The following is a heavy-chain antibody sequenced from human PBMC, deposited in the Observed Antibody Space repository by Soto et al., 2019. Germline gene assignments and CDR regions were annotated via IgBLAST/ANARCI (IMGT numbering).Heavy chain of an antibody. CDR3: AKPRMVRGVRQYYFDY. CDR1: GFTFSSYA. J-gene: IGHJ4*02. D-gene: IGHD3-10*01. CDR2: ISYDVSNK. V-gene: IGHV3-30-3*02. Sequence: QVQLVESGGGVVQPGRSLRLSCAASGFTFSSYAMHWVRQAPGKGLEWVAIISYDVSNKYYADSVKGRFTISRDNSKNTLYLKMNSLRAEDTAVYYCAKPRMVRGVRQYYFDYWGQGTLVTVSS.